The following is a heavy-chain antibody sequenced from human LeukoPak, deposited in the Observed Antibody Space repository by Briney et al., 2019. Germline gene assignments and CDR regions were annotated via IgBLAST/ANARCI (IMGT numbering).Heavy chain of an antibody. CDR1: GFTFSSSW. CDR3: ARDNPPDY. CDR2: IKQDGSKK. Sequence: GGSLRLSCVASGFTFSSSWMSWVRQAPGKGLEWVANIKQDGSKKSYVESVRGRFTISRDNAKNSLYLQLNSLRAEDTALYYCARDNPPDYWGQGTLVTVSS. J-gene: IGHJ4*02. V-gene: IGHV3-7*03.